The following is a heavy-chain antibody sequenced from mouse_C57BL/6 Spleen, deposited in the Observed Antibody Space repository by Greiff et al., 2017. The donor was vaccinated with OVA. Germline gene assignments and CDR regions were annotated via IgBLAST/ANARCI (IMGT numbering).Heavy chain of an antibody. V-gene: IGHV5-6*02. CDR2: ISSGGSYT. CDR3: ARQRVYDGYSYAMDY. CDR1: GFTFSSYG. Sequence: DVKLVESGGDLVKPGGSLKLSCAASGFTFSSYGMSWVRQTPDKRLEWVATISSGGSYTYYPDSVKGRFTISRDNAKNTLYLQMSSLKSEDTAMYYCARQRVYDGYSYAMDYWGQGTSVTASS. D-gene: IGHD2-3*01. J-gene: IGHJ4*01.